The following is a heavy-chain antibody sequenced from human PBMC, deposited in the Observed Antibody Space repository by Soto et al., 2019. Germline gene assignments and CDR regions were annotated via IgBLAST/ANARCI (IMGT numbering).Heavy chain of an antibody. CDR1: GYTFTGYY. D-gene: IGHD6-19*01. CDR2: INPNSGGT. Sequence: ASVKVSCKASGYTFTGYYMHWVRQAPGQGLEWMGWINPNSGGTNYAQKFQGWVTMTRDTSISTAYMELSRLRSDDTAVYYCARDVRAVAWTAVWDYYYYGMYVWGKGTTVTVSS. V-gene: IGHV1-2*04. CDR3: ARDVRAVAWTAVWDYYYYGMYV. J-gene: IGHJ6*04.